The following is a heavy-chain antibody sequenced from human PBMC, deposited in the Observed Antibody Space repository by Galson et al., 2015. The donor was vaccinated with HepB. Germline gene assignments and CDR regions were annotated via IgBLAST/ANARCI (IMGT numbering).Heavy chain of an antibody. CDR2: ISGSSSTI. D-gene: IGHD3-3*01. J-gene: IGHJ4*02. CDR3: ASARRTTIYGVAQFDY. V-gene: IGHV3-11*01. Sequence: LEWVSYISGSSSTIYYADSVKGRFTISRDNAKNSLSLQMDSLRAEDTAVYYCASARRTTIYGVAQFDYWGQGALVTVSS.